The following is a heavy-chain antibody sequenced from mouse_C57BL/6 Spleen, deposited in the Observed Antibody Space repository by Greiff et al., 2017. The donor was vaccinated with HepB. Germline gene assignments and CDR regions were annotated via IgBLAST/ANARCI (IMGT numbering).Heavy chain of an antibody. CDR3: ARGLAWFAY. CDR2: ISNGGSYT. CDR1: GFTFSSYA. Sequence: EVMLVESGGGLVKPGGSLKLSCAASGFTFSSYAMSWVRQTPEKRLEWVATISNGGSYTYYPANVKGRFPISRDNAKNNLYLQMSHLKSEDTAMYYCARGLAWFAYWGQGTLVTVSA. V-gene: IGHV5-4*03. J-gene: IGHJ3*01.